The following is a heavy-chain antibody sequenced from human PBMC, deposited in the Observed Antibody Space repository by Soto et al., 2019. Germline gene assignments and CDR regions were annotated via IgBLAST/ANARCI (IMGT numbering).Heavy chain of an antibody. CDR2: ISSNGDTT. V-gene: IGHV3-64*01. Sequence: GGYLRLSCAASGFTFSTSAMHWVRQAPGMGLEYVSAISSNGDTTYYANSVKGRFTISRDNSKSTLYLQMGSLRIEDMAVYYCARDDSGFSGSHYIDYFNYWGQGA. CDR1: GFTFSTSA. CDR3: ARDDSGFSGSHYIDYFNY. D-gene: IGHD1-26*01. J-gene: IGHJ4*02.